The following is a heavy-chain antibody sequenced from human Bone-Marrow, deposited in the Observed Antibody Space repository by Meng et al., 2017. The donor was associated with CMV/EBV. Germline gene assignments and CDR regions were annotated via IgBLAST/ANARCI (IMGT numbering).Heavy chain of an antibody. Sequence: SETLSRTCAVSDGSITGGNWWTWVRQPPGKGLEWIGEIYDGDETRANYNPSLKSRVIMSVDKSKNQFSLKLIFVTAADMAVYYCASYTYYDLWSGCYFDQPANWFDPWGQGTLVTVSS. D-gene: IGHD3-3*01. CDR2: IYDGDETRA. V-gene: IGHV4-4*02. CDR1: DGSITGGNW. CDR3: ASYTYYDLWSGCYFDQPANWFDP. J-gene: IGHJ5*02.